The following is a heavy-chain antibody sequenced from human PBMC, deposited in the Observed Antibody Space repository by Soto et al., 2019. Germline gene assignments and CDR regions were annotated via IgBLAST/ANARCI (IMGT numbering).Heavy chain of an antibody. CDR3: ARRLYYDSSGFEGGGMVV. Sequence: SDPLSLTLSIFCSSILIISYYCASACQPPGRGLDGMGGIYYSGSTYYNPSLKSRVTISVDTSKDQFSLKLSSVTAADTAVYYCARRLYYDSSGFEGGGMVVWGLGTTVTVSS. CDR2: IYYSGST. J-gene: IGHJ6*02. V-gene: IGHV4-39*01. D-gene: IGHD3-22*01. CDR1: CSSILIISYY.